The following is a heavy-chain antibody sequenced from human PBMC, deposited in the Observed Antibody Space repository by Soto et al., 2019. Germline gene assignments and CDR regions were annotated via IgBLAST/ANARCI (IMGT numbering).Heavy chain of an antibody. CDR1: GGSISSGGYS. CDR3: ARRDYYDSSGYYYPYYFDY. D-gene: IGHD3-22*01. J-gene: IGHJ4*02. Sequence: SETLSLTCAVSGGSISSGGYSWSWIRQPPGKGLEWIGYMYHSGSTYYNPSLKSRVTISIDRSKNQFSLKLSSVTAADTAVYYCARRDYYDSSGYYYPYYFDYWGQGTLVTVSS. CDR2: MYHSGST. V-gene: IGHV4-30-2*01.